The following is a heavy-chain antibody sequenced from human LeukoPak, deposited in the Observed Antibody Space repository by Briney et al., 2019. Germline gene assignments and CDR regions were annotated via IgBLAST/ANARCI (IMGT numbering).Heavy chain of an antibody. CDR1: GFTFSSYT. CDR3: SSGPPGFGEDH. D-gene: IGHD3-10*01. V-gene: IGHV3-21*01. CDR2: NSRSSTYI. J-gene: IGHJ4*02. Sequence: GGSLRLSCAASGFTFSSYTMNWVRQAPEKGLEWVSSNSRSSTYIYYADSVKGRFTTSRDNAENSLYLQMNSLRAEDTAVYYCSSGPPGFGEDHWGQGTLVTVS.